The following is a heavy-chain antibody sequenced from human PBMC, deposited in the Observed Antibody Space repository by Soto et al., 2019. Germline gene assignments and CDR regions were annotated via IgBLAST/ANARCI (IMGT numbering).Heavy chain of an antibody. CDR3: ARRGIAAAGLYGMDV. J-gene: IGHJ6*02. CDR2: IDPSDSYT. Sequence: GESLKISWKGSGYSFTSYWISWGRQMPGKGLEWVGRIDPSDSYTNYSPSFQGHVTISDDKSISTAYLQWSSLQASDTAMYYCARRGIAAAGLYGMDVWGQGTTVTVSS. CDR1: GYSFTSYW. D-gene: IGHD6-13*01. V-gene: IGHV5-10-1*01.